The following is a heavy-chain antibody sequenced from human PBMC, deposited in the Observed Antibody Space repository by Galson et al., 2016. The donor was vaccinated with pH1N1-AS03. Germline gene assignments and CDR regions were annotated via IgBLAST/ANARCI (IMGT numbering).Heavy chain of an antibody. D-gene: IGHD2-21*01. CDR3: TGGKEKGRVIVPTVLFYFDW. CDR2: INNRGNT. CDR1: GASVSSGGDY. V-gene: IGHV4-61*02. J-gene: IGHJ4*02. Sequence: TLSLTCIVSGASVSSGGDYWSWIRQPAGKGLEWIGRINNRGNTKYNPSLESRVVMSADTSRNQFSLRLSAVTAADTAVYYCTGGKEKGRVIVPTVLFYFDWWGQGKLVTVAS.